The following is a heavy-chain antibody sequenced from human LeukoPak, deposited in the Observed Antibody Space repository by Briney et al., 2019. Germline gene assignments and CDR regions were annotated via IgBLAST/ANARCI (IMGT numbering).Heavy chain of an antibody. Sequence: GRSLRLSCAASGFTFSSYGMHWVRQAPGKGLEWVAVISYDGSNKYYADSVKGRFTISRDNSKNTLYLQMNSLRAEDTAVYYCAKWGGYSGYDHQPPNDYWGQGTLVTVSS. D-gene: IGHD5-12*01. CDR3: AKWGGYSGYDHQPPNDY. CDR1: GFTFSSYG. V-gene: IGHV3-30*18. CDR2: ISYDGSNK. J-gene: IGHJ4*02.